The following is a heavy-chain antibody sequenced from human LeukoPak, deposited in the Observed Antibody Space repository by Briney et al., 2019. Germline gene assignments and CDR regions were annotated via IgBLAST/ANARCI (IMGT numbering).Heavy chain of an antibody. CDR1: GFTFSSYE. J-gene: IGHJ4*02. Sequence: GGSLRLSCAASGFTFSSYEMNWVRQAPGKGLEWVSYISSSGSTIYYADSVKGRFTISRDNAKNSLYLQMNSLRAEDTAVYYCARDRRAYDFWSGYYVFDYWGQGTLVTVSS. V-gene: IGHV3-48*03. CDR3: ARDRRAYDFWSGYYVFDY. CDR2: ISSSGSTI. D-gene: IGHD3-3*01.